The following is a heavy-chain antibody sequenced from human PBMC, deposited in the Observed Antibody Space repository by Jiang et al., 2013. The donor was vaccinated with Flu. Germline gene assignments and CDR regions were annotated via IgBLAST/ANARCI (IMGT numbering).Heavy chain of an antibody. CDR3: VKGRWFLRNFYFGMDV. J-gene: IGHJ6*02. CDR1: GFSFSSYG. D-gene: IGHD4-23*01. CDR2: ISYDGNNI. Sequence: VQLLESGGGVVQPGRSLRLSCAASGFSFSSYGMHWVRQAPGKGLEWVAVISYDGNNIYYEDSVKGRFTISRDNSKNTLYLQMNSLRAEDTAVFYCVKGRWFLRNFYFGMDVWGQGTTVTVSS. V-gene: IGHV3-30*18.